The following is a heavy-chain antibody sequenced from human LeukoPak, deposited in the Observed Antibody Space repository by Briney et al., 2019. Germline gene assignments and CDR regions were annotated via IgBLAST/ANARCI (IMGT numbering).Heavy chain of an antibody. CDR1: GYTFTSYG. D-gene: IGHD6-13*01. Sequence: ASVKVSCKASGYTFTSYGISWVRQAPGQGLEWMGWISAYNGNTNYAQKLQGRVTMTTDTSTSTAYMELRSLRSDDTAVYYCARGVSSSWRGNWFDPWGQGTLVTVSS. V-gene: IGHV1-18*01. CDR2: ISAYNGNT. CDR3: ARGVSSSWRGNWFDP. J-gene: IGHJ5*02.